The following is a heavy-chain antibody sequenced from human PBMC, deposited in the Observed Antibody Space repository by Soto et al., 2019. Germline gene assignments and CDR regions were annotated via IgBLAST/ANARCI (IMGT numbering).Heavy chain of an antibody. V-gene: IGHV3-23*01. D-gene: IGHD2-8*01. Sequence: EVQLLESGGGFIHPGGSLRLSCAASGFSFSSFAMNWVRQAPGKGLEWVSIISGSADSTFYADSVKGRFTISRDNSKSTSYLQINRLRAEDTAVYYCAKTRGAMIYAISVYGMDVWGQGTTVTVSS. CDR2: ISGSADST. CDR3: AKTRGAMIYAISVYGMDV. CDR1: GFSFSSFA. J-gene: IGHJ6*02.